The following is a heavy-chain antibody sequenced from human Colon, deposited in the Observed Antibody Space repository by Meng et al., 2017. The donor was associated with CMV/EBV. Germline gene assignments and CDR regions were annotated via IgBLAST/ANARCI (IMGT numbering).Heavy chain of an antibody. J-gene: IGHJ4*02. CDR2: ISPYNRDT. Sequence: QVQLVQSGAEVKKPGASVKVSCKTSGYTFTNFGISWVRQAPGQGLEWMAYISPYNRDTNYAQRFQGRVALTTDTSTSTVYMELGSLTSDDTAMYYCARELARGGYWGQGTLVTVSS. CDR1: GYTFTNFG. V-gene: IGHV1-18*01. CDR3: ARELARGGY.